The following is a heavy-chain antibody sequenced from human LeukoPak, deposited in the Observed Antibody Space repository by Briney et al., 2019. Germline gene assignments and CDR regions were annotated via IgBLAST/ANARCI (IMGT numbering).Heavy chain of an antibody. CDR1: GYTLTGYY. V-gene: IGHV1-2*02. CDR3: AMDGSGRPSYYYYLDV. J-gene: IGHJ6*03. D-gene: IGHD3-10*01. CDR2: ITTNSGIT. Sequence: PGASLKVSCRASGYTLTGYYIPWVRQAPGQGPEWMGWITTNSGITEYAQKFQGRLTMTRDTSTSISTAYMELSGLTSADTALYYCAMDGSGRPSYYYYLDVWGTGTTVTVSS.